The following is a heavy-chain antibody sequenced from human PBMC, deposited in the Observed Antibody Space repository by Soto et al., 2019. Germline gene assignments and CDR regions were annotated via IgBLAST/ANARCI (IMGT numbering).Heavy chain of an antibody. CDR1: GCSISSSSYY. J-gene: IGHJ4*02. Sequence: SETRSLTCPVAGCSISSSSYYWGWIPQPPGKGLEGIWSSYYSGSTYYNPSLNSRVTISVDTSKNQCYLKLSSLTATDTSLYYCARLGGSYAVPHFDYWGKGTLGTRSS. CDR3: ARLGGSYAVPHFDY. V-gene: IGHV4-39*01. D-gene: IGHD1-26*01. CDR2: SYYSGST.